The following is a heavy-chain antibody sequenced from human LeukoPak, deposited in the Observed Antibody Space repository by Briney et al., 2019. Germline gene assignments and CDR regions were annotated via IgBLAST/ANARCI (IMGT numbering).Heavy chain of an antibody. Sequence: GGSLRLSCAVSGITLSNYGMSWLRKAQGKGLEWVEGISDSGGRTNYADSVKGRFTISRDNPKNTLYLQMNSLRAEDTAVYFCAKRGVVIRVILVGFHKEAYYFDSWGQGALVTVSS. CDR2: ISDSGGRT. CDR3: AKRGVVIRVILVGFHKEAYYFDS. V-gene: IGHV3-23*01. CDR1: GITLSNYG. J-gene: IGHJ4*02. D-gene: IGHD3-22*01.